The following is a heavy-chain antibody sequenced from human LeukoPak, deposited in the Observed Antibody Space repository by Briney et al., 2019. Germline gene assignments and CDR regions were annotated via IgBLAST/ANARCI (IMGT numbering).Heavy chain of an antibody. J-gene: IGHJ6*03. V-gene: IGHV1-18*01. CDR2: TSGYNTYT. D-gene: IGHD3-9*01. CDR3: ARDLGYDILTASHYYYMDV. Sequence: ASVKVSCKASNNTFSNNGITWVRQAPGQGLEWMGWTSGYNTYTTYAQKFQDRVTMTKDTSTNTAYMEMRSLRSDDTAMYYCARDLGYDILTASHYYYMDVWGKGTTVTISS. CDR1: NNTFSNNG.